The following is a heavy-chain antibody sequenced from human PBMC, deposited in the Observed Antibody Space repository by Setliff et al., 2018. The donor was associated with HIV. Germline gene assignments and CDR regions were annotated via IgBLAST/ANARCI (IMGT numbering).Heavy chain of an antibody. CDR1: GDSINTPFW. D-gene: IGHD3-3*01. J-gene: IGHJ5*02. Sequence: SETRSRTCTVSGDSINTPFWWSWIRQPAGKGLEWIGRVTNTGDTSYNPSLKSRVTISMDTSKNLFSLKLTSVTAADTAVYFCAKGSGPPWFDPWGQGTQVTVSS. CDR3: AKGSGPPWFDP. V-gene: IGHV4-4*07. CDR2: VTNTGDT.